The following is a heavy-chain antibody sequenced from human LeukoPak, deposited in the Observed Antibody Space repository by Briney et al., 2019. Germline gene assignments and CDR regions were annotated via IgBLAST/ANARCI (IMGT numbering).Heavy chain of an antibody. CDR2: INHSGST. CDR1: GGSFSGYY. J-gene: IGHJ6*02. Sequence: PSETLSLTCAVYGGSFSGYYWSWIRQPPGKGLEWIGEINHSGSTNYNPSLKSRVTISVDTSKNQFSLQLNSVTPEDTAVYYCARLANWWKGMDVWGQGTTVTVSS. CDR3: ARLANWWKGMDV. V-gene: IGHV4-34*01. D-gene: IGHD2-8*02.